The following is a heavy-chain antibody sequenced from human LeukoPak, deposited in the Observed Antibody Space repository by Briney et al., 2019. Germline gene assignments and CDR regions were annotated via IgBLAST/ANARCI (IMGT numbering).Heavy chain of an antibody. J-gene: IGHJ4*02. CDR2: IKEDGSEK. V-gene: IGHV3-7*01. CDR3: ASGRQLGY. CDR1: GSPFRNYW. D-gene: IGHD6-13*01. Sequence: GGPLKLSCAAPGSPFRNYWIGWVRKPPGKGLEWVANIKEDGSEKYYVDSVKGRFTISRDNARNSLYLQMNSLRAEDTAVYYCASGRQLGYWGQGTLVTVSS.